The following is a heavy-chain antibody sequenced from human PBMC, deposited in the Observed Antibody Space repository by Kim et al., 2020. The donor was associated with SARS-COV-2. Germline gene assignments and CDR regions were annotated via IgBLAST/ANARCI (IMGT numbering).Heavy chain of an antibody. CDR3: AGDLFHTGFDY. Sequence: NIKYSGRFQGRANLTWDTSASTAYMELSALTSEDTAVYYCAGDLFHTGFDYWGQGTLVTVSS. D-gene: IGHD2-8*02. J-gene: IGHJ4*02. CDR2: NI. V-gene: IGHV1-3*01.